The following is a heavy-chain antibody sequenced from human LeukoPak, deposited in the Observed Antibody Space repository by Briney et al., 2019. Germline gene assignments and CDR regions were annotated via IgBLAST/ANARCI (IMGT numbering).Heavy chain of an antibody. Sequence: SETLSLTCAVYGGSFSGYYWTWIRQPPGKRLEWIGEINHSGRTNYNPSLKSRVTISVDTSNNQFSLKLSSVTAADTAVYYCARVRGGVVIGDAFDIWGQGTMVTVSS. V-gene: IGHV4-34*01. D-gene: IGHD3-3*01. J-gene: IGHJ3*02. CDR1: GGSFSGYY. CDR3: ARVRGGVVIGDAFDI. CDR2: INHSGRT.